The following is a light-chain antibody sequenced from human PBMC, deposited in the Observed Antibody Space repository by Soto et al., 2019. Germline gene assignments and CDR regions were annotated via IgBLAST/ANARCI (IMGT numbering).Light chain of an antibody. Sequence: QSVLTQPPSASGTPGQRVTISCSGSSSNIGSNTVNWYQQLPGTAPKLLIYSNNQRPSGVPDRCSGSKSGTSASLAISARQPEDDAAYYCSAWDDSLNGRVVFGGGTKLTVL. CDR3: SAWDDSLNGRVV. V-gene: IGLV1-44*01. CDR1: SSNIGSNT. J-gene: IGLJ2*01. CDR2: SNN.